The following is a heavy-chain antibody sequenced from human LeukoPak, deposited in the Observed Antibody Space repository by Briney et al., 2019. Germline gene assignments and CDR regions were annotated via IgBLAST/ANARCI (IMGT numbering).Heavy chain of an antibody. Sequence: ASVKVSCKASGYTFTSYYMHWVRRAPGQGLEWMGIINPSGGSISYAQKFQGRVTITRDTSASTAYMELSSLRSEDTAVYYCARGGITIFGVVIIRDYYGMDVWGQGTTVTVSS. V-gene: IGHV1-46*01. CDR2: INPSGGSI. J-gene: IGHJ6*02. CDR1: GYTFTSYY. CDR3: ARGGITIFGVVIIRDYYGMDV. D-gene: IGHD3-3*01.